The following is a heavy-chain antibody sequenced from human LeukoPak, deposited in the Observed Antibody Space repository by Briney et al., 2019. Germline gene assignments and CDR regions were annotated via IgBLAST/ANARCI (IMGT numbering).Heavy chain of an antibody. Sequence: SETLSLTCTVSGGSISSSSSYWGWIRQPPGKGLVWIGSIYYSGNTRYNPSLKSRVTISVDTSKNQFSLNLSSVTAADTAVYYCASSPDDYGDYAAGNWFDPWAREPWSPSPQ. J-gene: IGHJ5*02. D-gene: IGHD4-17*01. CDR3: ASSPDDYGDYAAGNWFDP. V-gene: IGHV4-39*01. CDR1: GGSISSSSSY. CDR2: IYYSGNT.